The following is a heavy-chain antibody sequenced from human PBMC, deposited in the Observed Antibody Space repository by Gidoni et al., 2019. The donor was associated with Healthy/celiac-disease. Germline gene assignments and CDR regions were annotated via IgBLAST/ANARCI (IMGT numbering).Heavy chain of an antibody. CDR2: IYYSGST. V-gene: IGHV4-59*01. CDR1: GGSISSYY. D-gene: IGHD4-17*01. CDR3: ARHRDGDYTDY. Sequence: QVQLQESGPGLVKPSETLSLTCHVSGGSISSYYWSWIRQPPGKGLEWIGYIYYSGSTNYNPSLKSRVTISVDTSKNQFSLKLSSVTAADTAVYYCARHRDGDYTDYWGQGTLVTVSS. J-gene: IGHJ4*02.